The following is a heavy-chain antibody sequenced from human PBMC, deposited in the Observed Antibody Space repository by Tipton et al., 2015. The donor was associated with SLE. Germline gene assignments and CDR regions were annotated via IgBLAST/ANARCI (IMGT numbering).Heavy chain of an antibody. CDR2: INSDGSST. CDR3: ARDDVVVSTLGAFDI. J-gene: IGHJ3*02. CDR1: GFTFRSYW. D-gene: IGHD1-26*01. Sequence: SLRLSCAASGFTFRSYWMHWVRQAPGKGLVWGSRINSDGSSTSYAEDVKGRFTISRDNAKNTLYLQMNSLRAEDTAVYYCARDDVVVSTLGAFDIWGQGTMVTVSS. V-gene: IGHV3-74*01.